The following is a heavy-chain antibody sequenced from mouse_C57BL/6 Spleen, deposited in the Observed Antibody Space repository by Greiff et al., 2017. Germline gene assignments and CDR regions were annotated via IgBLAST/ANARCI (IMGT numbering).Heavy chain of an antibody. CDR3: AREGYYSSSSAWFAY. CDR2: ISYDGSN. Sequence: ESGPGLVKPSQSLSLTCSVTGYSITSGYYWYWIRQFPGNKLEWMGYISYDGSNNYNPSLKNRIPITRDTAKNKFFLKLNSVTTEDTAAYYCAREGYYSSSSAWFAYWGQGTLVTVSA. D-gene: IGHD1-1*01. J-gene: IGHJ3*01. CDR1: GYSITSGYY. V-gene: IGHV3-6*01.